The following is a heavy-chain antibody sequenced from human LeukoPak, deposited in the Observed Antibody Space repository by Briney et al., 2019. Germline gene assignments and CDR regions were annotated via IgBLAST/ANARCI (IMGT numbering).Heavy chain of an antibody. J-gene: IGHJ6*03. V-gene: IGHV1-2*06. D-gene: IGHD5-24*01. CDR1: GYTFTGYY. CDR3: ARATDVEVATHVRYYYYYMDV. CDR2: NNPNSGGT. Sequence: ASVKVSCKASGYTFTGYYMHWVRQAPGQGLEWMGRNNPNSGGTNYAQKFQGRVTMTRDTSISTAYMELSSLRSEDTAVYYCARATDVEVATHVRYYYYYMDVWGKGTTVTVSS.